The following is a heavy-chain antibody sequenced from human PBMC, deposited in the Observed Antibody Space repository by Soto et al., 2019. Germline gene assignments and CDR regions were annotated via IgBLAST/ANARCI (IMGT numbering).Heavy chain of an antibody. J-gene: IGHJ4*02. V-gene: IGHV3-30*18. CDR1: GFTFSSYG. Sequence: ESGGGVVQPGRSLRLSCAPSGFTFSSYGMHWVRQAPGKGLEWVAVISYDGSKIYYADSVKGRLTISRDNSKNTLYLQMDSLRVEDTAMYYCAKDRGALRWSEEHFYFDYWGQGTLVTVSS. CDR3: AKDRGALRWSEEHFYFDY. D-gene: IGHD4-17*01. CDR2: ISYDGSKI.